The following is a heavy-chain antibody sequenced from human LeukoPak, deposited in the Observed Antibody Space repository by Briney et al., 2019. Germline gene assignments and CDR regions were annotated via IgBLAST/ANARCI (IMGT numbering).Heavy chain of an antibody. Sequence: LPGGSLSLSCAASGFSFSSYEMNWVRQAPGKGLEWVSYINSSGSAIFYADSVKGRFTISRDNAKNSLILQMNSLRAEDTAFYYCASKGGFDDWGQGTLVTVSS. CDR3: ASKGGFDD. V-gene: IGHV3-48*03. CDR1: GFSFSSYE. CDR2: INSSGSAI. D-gene: IGHD2-15*01. J-gene: IGHJ4*02.